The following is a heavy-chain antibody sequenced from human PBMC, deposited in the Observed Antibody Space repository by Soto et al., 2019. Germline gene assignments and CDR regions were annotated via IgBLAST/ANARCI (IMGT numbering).Heavy chain of an antibody. CDR2: MSYDGTKE. V-gene: IGHV3-30*18. CDR3: AKEFGSTWIDH. D-gene: IGHD6-13*01. Sequence: GGSLRLSCAASGFTLTTYGMHWVRQAPGKGLEWVAAMSYDGTKEYYADSVKGRFTIARDSSRNTLFLQLNSLRAEDTAVYYCAKEFGSTWIDHWGEGTLVTVSS. J-gene: IGHJ4*02. CDR1: GFTLTTYG.